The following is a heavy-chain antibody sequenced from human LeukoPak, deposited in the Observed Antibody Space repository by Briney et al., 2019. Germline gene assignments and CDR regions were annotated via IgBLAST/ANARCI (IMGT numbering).Heavy chain of an antibody. CDR3: ARSTGTTMFIDY. V-gene: IGHV4-59*01. Sequence: PSETLSLTXTVSGGSISPYYWSWIGQPPGKGLEWLGYIYYSGNTDYNPSLKSRVAISVDTSKNQFSLKLSSVTAADTAVYYCARSTGTTMFIDYWGQGTLVTVSS. CDR2: IYYSGNT. CDR1: GGSISPYY. D-gene: IGHD3-10*02. J-gene: IGHJ4*02.